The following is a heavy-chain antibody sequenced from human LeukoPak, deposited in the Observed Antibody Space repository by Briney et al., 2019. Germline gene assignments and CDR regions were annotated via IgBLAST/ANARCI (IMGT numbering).Heavy chain of an antibody. D-gene: IGHD3-10*01. V-gene: IGHV3-11*01. CDR2: ISSSGSTI. CDR1: GFTFSDYY. Sequence: GGSLRLSCAASGFTFSDYYMSWIRQAPGKGLEWVSYISSSGSTIYYADSVKGRFTISRDNAKNSLYLQMNSLRAEDTAVYYCAGDPRVGSSDPWGQGTLVTVSS. J-gene: IGHJ5*02. CDR3: AGDPRVGSSDP.